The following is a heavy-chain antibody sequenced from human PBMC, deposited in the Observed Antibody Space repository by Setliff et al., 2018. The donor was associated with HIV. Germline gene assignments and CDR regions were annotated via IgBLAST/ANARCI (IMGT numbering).Heavy chain of an antibody. CDR3: ARRVIVLLWFGENTKDAFDI. D-gene: IGHD3-10*01. V-gene: IGHV4-34*01. J-gene: IGHJ3*02. CDR1: GGSFSGYY. CDR2: INHSGST. Sequence: SETLSLTCAVYGGSFSGYYWSWIRQPPGKGLEWIGEINHSGSTNYNPSLKSRVTISVDTSKNQFSLKLSSVTAADTAVYYCARRVIVLLWFGENTKDAFDIWGQGTMVTVSS.